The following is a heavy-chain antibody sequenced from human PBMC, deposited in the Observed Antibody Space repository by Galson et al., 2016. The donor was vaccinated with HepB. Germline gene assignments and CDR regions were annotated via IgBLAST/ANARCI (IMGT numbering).Heavy chain of an antibody. V-gene: IGHV1-3*01. CDR3: ARVKLGYCNSTSCHERSIDY. CDR1: GFIFTSYA. J-gene: IGHJ4*02. Sequence: SVKVSCKASGFIFTSYAIHWVRQAPGQRLEWMGWINAGNGDTKYPQMLQGRVTISRDTSASTAYMELSSLRSEDTTVYYCARVKLGYCNSTSCHERSIDYWGQGTLVTVSS. CDR2: INAGNGDT. D-gene: IGHD2-2*01.